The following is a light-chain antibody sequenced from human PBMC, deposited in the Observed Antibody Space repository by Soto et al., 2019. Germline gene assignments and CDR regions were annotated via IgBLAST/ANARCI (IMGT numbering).Light chain of an antibody. V-gene: IGLV2-8*01. CDR2: DVS. J-gene: IGLJ2*01. CDR3: SSYAGSKNLI. CDR1: SSDVGGYNY. Sequence: QSALTQPPSVSGSPGQSVTISCTGTSSDVGGYNYVSWYQQHPGKAPKLIIYDVSKRPSGVPDRFSGSKSGNTASLTVSGLQTEDEADYYCSSYAGSKNLIFGGGTQLTVL.